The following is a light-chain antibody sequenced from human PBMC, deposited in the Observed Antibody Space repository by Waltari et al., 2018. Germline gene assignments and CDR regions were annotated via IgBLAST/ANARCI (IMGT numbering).Light chain of an antibody. CDR1: ARVTRA. J-gene: IGKJ1*01. V-gene: IGKV3-20*01. CDR3: QHYVRLPVT. Sequence: EIVLTQSPGTLSLSQGERVTLSCRASARVTRALPWYQQKPGQAPRLLMYGASPRATGIPDRFSGSGSGTDFSLTISRLEPEDFAVYYCQHYVRLPVTFGQGTKVEIK. CDR2: GAS.